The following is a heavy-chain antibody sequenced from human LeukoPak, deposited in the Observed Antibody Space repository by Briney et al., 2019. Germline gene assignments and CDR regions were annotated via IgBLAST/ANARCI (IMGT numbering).Heavy chain of an antibody. CDR1: GFTFSSYS. V-gene: IGHV3-48*04. D-gene: IGHD2-15*01. CDR3: AKDIEDILSIIDY. CDR2: ITFSSSII. Sequence: GGSLRLSCAASGFTFSSYSMNWVRQAPGKGLEWVSYITFSSSIIYYADSVKGRFTISRDNAKNSLYLQMNSLRAEDTALYYCAKDIEDILSIIDYWGQGTLVTVSS. J-gene: IGHJ4*02.